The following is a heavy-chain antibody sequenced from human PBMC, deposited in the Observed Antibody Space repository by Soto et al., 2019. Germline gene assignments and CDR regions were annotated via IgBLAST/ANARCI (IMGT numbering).Heavy chain of an antibody. CDR3: ARGLPYGSGSYYGRNFFDY. D-gene: IGHD3-10*01. CDR1: GGSISSYY. CDR2: IYYSGST. J-gene: IGHJ4*02. V-gene: IGHV4-59*01. Sequence: LTCTVSGGSISSYYWSWIRQPPGKGLEWIGYIYYSGSTNYNPSLKSRVTISVDTSKNQFSLKLSSVTAADTAVYYCARGLPYGSGSYYGRNFFDYWGQGTLVTVSS.